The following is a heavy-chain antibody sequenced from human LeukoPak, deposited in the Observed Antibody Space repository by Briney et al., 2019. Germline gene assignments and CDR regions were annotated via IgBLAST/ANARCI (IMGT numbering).Heavy chain of an antibody. CDR3: ARETGYAYGRAPLDY. CDR2: IIPMSGTV. D-gene: IGHD5-18*01. Sequence: ASVKVSCKASGGTFSTFGTSWVRQAPGQGLEWMGGIIPMSGTVNNAQKFQGRVTITADKSTGTAYMELSSLRSDDTAVYYCARETGYAYGRAPLDYWGQGTLVTVSS. J-gene: IGHJ4*02. CDR1: GGTFSTFG. V-gene: IGHV1-69*06.